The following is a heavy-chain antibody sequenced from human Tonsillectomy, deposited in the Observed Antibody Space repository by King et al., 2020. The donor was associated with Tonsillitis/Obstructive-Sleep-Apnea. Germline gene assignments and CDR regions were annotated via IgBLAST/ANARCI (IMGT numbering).Heavy chain of an antibody. V-gene: IGHV4-39*07. D-gene: IGHD3-22*01. CDR3: ARVSSSDSSCYYYLYFDY. CDR2: IYYSGRT. Sequence: QLVESGPGLVKPSETLSLTCTVSGGSISRSDYYWGWIRQPPGKDLEWIGSIYYSGRTYYNPSLKSRVTISVDTSKNQFSLKLSSVTAADTAVFYCARVSSSDSSCYYYLYFDYWGQGTLVTVSS. J-gene: IGHJ4*02. CDR1: GGSISRSDYY.